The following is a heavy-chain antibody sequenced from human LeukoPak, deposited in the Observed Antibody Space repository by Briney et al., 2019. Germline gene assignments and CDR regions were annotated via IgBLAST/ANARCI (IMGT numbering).Heavy chain of an antibody. Sequence: GASLQISCQGSGYRFTSYWIGWVRQLPGKGLEWMGIIYPGDSDTRYSPSFQGQVTISADKSISTAYLQWSSLKASDTAMYYCARQVNGMDVWGQGTTVTASS. CDR3: ARQVNGMDV. D-gene: IGHD3-22*01. J-gene: IGHJ6*02. V-gene: IGHV5-51*01. CDR2: IYPGDSDT. CDR1: GYRFTSYW.